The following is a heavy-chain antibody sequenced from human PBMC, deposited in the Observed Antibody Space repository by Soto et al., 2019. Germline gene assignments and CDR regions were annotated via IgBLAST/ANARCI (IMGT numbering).Heavy chain of an antibody. V-gene: IGHV3-33*01. CDR1: GFTFSTYG. CDR3: TTELNEMQAFDI. J-gene: IGHJ3*02. CDR2: TWNDGSNK. D-gene: IGHD1-1*01. Sequence: QVQLVESGGGVVQPGRSLRLSCVAYGFTFSTYGMHWVRQAPGKGLEWVAMTWNDGSNKYYADSVKDRFTISGDNSKNTLYLQMNSLSAEDSAGYYCTTELNEMQAFDIRGRGTMVTVSS.